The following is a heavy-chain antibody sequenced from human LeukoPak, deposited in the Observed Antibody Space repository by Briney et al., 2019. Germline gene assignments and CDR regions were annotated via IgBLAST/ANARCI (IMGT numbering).Heavy chain of an antibody. CDR1: GYTFTSYA. D-gene: IGHD3-10*01. V-gene: IGHV1-69*04. CDR3: AREREERSPYGSGSNYFDY. Sequence: ASVKVSCKASGYTFTSYAMNWVRQAPGQGLEWMGRIIPILGIANYAQKFQGRVTITADKSTSTAYMELSSLRSEDTAVYYCAREREERSPYGSGSNYFDYWGQGTLVTVSS. CDR2: IIPILGIA. J-gene: IGHJ4*02.